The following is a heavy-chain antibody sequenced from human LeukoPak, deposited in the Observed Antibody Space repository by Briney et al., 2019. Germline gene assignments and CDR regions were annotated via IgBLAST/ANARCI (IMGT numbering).Heavy chain of an antibody. CDR1: GYSFTSYW. CDR2: IDPSDSYT. Sequence: KGGESLRISCKGSGYSFTSYWISWVRKIPGKGLEWMGRIDPSDSYTNYSPSFQGHVTISADKSISTAYLQWSSLKASDTAMYYCAILPDYYDSSGLGFLFDYWGQGALVTVSS. CDR3: AILPDYYDSSGLGFLFDY. V-gene: IGHV5-10-1*01. D-gene: IGHD3-22*01. J-gene: IGHJ4*02.